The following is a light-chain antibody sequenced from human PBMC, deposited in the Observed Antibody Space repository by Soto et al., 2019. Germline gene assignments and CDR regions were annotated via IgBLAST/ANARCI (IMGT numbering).Light chain of an antibody. Sequence: QSVLTQPASVSGSPGQSITISCAGTSSDVGGYNYVSWYQHHPGTAPKLMIYEVSNRPSGVSNRFSGSKSGNTASLTIFGLQAEDEADYYCSSYTTSSTYVLGAGKKVTV. CDR1: SSDVGGYNY. CDR2: EVS. CDR3: SSYTTSSTYV. J-gene: IGLJ1*01. V-gene: IGLV2-14*01.